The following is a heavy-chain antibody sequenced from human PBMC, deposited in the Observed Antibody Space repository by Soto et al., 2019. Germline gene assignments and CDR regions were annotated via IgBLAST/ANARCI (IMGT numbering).Heavy chain of an antibody. D-gene: IGHD3-3*01. Sequence: QVQLQESGPGLVKPSGTLSLTCAVSSDSMSSSNWWIWVRQPPGKGLECIGEIYHSGRTNYNPSLKSRVTISVDTSKNQFSLKLSSVTAADTAVYYCARAWKSGYYYMDVWGKGTTVTVSS. V-gene: IGHV4-4*02. CDR1: SDSMSSSNW. CDR3: ARAWKSGYYYMDV. J-gene: IGHJ6*03. CDR2: IYHSGRT.